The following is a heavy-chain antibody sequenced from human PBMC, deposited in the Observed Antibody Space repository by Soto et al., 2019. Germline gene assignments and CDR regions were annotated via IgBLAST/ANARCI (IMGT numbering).Heavy chain of an antibody. D-gene: IGHD6-13*01. V-gene: IGHV4-4*02. J-gene: IGHJ6*02. CDR1: GGSISSSNW. Sequence: QVQLQESGPGLVKPSGTLSLTCAVSGGSISSSNWWSWVRQPPGKGLEWIGAIYHSGSTNYNPSLKSRVTISVDTSKNQFSLTLSSVTAADTAVYYCARGRLLYKQQLVPGRGGYYYGMDVWGQGTTVTVSS. CDR2: IYHSGST. CDR3: ARGRLLYKQQLVPGRGGYYYGMDV.